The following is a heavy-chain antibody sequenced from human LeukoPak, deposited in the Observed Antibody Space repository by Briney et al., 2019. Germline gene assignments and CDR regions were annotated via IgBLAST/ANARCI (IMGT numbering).Heavy chain of an antibody. D-gene: IGHD3-10*01. CDR3: TRHGSGSLDY. J-gene: IGHJ4*02. V-gene: IGHV3-74*01. CDR1: AFTFSSYW. CDR2: INSDASST. Sequence: GGSLRLSCAASAFTFSSYWMHWVRQAPGKGLVWVSHINSDASSTNYADSVKGRFTISRDNAKNTLFLQMNSLRAEDTAVYYCTRHGSGSLDYWGQGTPVTVSS.